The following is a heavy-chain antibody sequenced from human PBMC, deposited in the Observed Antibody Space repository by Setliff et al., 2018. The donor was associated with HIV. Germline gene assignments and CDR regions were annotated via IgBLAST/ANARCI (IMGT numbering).Heavy chain of an antibody. CDR2: IYPGDSDT. J-gene: IGHJ4*02. Sequence: PGESLKISCKGSGYSFTNYWIGWVRQMPGKGLEWMGIIYPGDSDTRYSPSSQGQVTISADKSISTAYQQWSSLKASDTAMYYCARLSVVTATRIYYFDYWGQGTLVTV. CDR3: ARLSVVTATRIYYFDY. D-gene: IGHD2-21*02. V-gene: IGHV5-51*01. CDR1: GYSFTNYW.